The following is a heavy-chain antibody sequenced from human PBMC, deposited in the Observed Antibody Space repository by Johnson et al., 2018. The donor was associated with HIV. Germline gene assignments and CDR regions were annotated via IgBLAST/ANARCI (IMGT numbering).Heavy chain of an antibody. Sequence: MQLVESGGGVVRPGGSLRLSCAASGFTFDDYGMSWVRQATGKGLEWVSGINWNGGSTGYADSVQGRFTISRDNAKNSLYLQMNSLRAEDTALYYCARGGDIVLVVYAMGHDAFDIWGQGTMVTVSS. CDR2: INWNGGST. CDR3: ARGGDIVLVVYAMGHDAFDI. CDR1: GFTFDDYG. J-gene: IGHJ3*02. V-gene: IGHV3-20*04. D-gene: IGHD2-8*02.